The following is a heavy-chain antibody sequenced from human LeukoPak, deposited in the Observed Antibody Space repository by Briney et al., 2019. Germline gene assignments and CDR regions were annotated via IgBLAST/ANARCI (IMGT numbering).Heavy chain of an antibody. CDR1: GYTFTSYA. D-gene: IGHD6-19*01. J-gene: IGHJ6*02. CDR2: INAGNGNT. CDR3: ARDVPEEDGPEQWLVRGGYYYGMDV. V-gene: IGHV1-3*01. Sequence: GASVKVSCKASGYTFTSYAMHWVRQAPGQRLEWMGWINAGNGNTKYSQKFQGRVTITRDTSASTAYMELRSLRSDDTAVYYCARDVPEEDGPEQWLVRGGYYYGMDVWGQGTTVTVSS.